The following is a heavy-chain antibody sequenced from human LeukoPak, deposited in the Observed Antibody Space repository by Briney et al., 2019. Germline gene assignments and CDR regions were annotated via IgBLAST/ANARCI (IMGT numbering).Heavy chain of an antibody. Sequence: PSETLSLTCAVYGGSFSGYYWSWIRQPPGKGLEWIGEINHSGSTNYNPSLKSRVTISVDTSKNQFSLKPSSVTAADTAVYYCAREGSGNTAMAAPDYWGQGTLVTVSS. CDR1: GGSFSGYY. V-gene: IGHV4-34*01. J-gene: IGHJ4*02. D-gene: IGHD5-18*01. CDR2: INHSGST. CDR3: AREGSGNTAMAAPDY.